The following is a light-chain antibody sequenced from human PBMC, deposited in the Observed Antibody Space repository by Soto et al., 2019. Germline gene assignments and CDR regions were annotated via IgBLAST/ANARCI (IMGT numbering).Light chain of an antibody. CDR1: SSDVGGYNY. Sequence: QAVVTQPASVSGSPGQSITISCTGTSSDVGGYNYVSWYQQHPGKAPKVMIYEVTNRPSGVSNRFSGSKSGNTASLTISGLQAEDEADYYCSSYTSSNTLAVFGGGTQLTVL. J-gene: IGLJ2*01. V-gene: IGLV2-14*01. CDR2: EVT. CDR3: SSYTSSNTLAV.